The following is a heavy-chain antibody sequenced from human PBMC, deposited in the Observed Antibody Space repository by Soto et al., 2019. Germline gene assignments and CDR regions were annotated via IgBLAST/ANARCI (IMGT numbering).Heavy chain of an antibody. CDR3: ARDLSNTFGGVIGSFDY. CDR2: ISSSSSYI. CDR1: GFTVNTYR. V-gene: IGHV3-21*01. J-gene: IGHJ4*02. Sequence: LSDAPSGFTVNTYRRTCVRQAPRKGLEWVSSISSSSSYIYYADSVKGRFTISRDNAKNSLYLQMNSLRAEDTAVYYCARDLSNTFGGVIGSFDYWGQGT. D-gene: IGHD3-16*02.